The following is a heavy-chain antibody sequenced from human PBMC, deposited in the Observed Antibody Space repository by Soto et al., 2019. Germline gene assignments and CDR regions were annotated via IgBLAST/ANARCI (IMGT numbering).Heavy chain of an antibody. CDR3: ARDRATVVTPVGYFDY. V-gene: IGHV1-69*13. CDR2: IIPIFPKA. CDR1: GGTFSRYG. J-gene: IGHJ4*02. Sequence: VASVKVSCKASGGTFSRYGINWVRQAPGQGLEWMGGIIPIFPKANYAQKYQGRLTITADESTGTAYMELSSLRSEDTAVYYCARDRATVVTPVGYFDYWGQGTLVTVSS. D-gene: IGHD2-21*02.